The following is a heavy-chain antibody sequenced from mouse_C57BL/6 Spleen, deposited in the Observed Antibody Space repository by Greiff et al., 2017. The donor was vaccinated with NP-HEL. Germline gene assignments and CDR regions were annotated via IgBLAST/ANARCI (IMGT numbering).Heavy chain of an antibody. CDR2: IHPNSGST. CDR3: ARAVDYAMDY. CDR1: GYTFTSYW. J-gene: IGHJ4*01. Sequence: QVQLQQPGAELVKPGASVKLSCKASGYTFTSYWMHWVKQRPGQGLEWIGMIHPNSGSTNYNEKFKSKATLTVDKSSSTAYMQLSSLTSEDAAVYYCARAVDYAMDYWGQGTSVTVSS. V-gene: IGHV1-64*01. D-gene: IGHD3-3*01.